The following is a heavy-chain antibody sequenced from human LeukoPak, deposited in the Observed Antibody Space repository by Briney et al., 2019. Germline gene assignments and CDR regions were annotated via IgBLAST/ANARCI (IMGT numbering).Heavy chain of an antibody. CDR3: ARRARYCSSTSCHLQGFDP. Sequence: PSETLSLTCTVSGGSISSYYWSWIRQPPGKGLEWIGYIYYSGSTNYNPSLKSRVTISVDTSKNQFSLKLSSVTAADTAVYYCARRARYCSSTSCHLQGFDPWGQGTLVTVSS. CDR2: IYYSGST. V-gene: IGHV4-59*01. CDR1: GGSISSYY. D-gene: IGHD2-2*01. J-gene: IGHJ5*02.